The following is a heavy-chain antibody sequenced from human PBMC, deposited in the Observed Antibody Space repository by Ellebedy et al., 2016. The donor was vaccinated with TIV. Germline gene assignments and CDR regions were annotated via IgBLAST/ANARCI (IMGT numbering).Heavy chain of an antibody. CDR2: IAYDGNDE. CDR1: GFTFNRFP. CDR3: VRDDYHGSGVDY. V-gene: IGHV3-30*01. D-gene: IGHD3-10*01. Sequence: PGGSLRLSCAASGFTFNRFPMHWVRQAPGKGLEWVAVIAYDGNDEYYADSVKGRFTISRDNSKNTLYLQMNSLRAGDTAVYYCVRDDYHGSGVDYWGQGTLVTVSS. J-gene: IGHJ4*02.